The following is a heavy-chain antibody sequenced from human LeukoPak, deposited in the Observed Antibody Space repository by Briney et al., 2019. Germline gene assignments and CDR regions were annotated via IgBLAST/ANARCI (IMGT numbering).Heavy chain of an antibody. D-gene: IGHD5-24*01. CDR1: GFTFSSYW. V-gene: IGHV3-74*01. CDR2: IKSDGGST. CDR3: AREPYRDGYNFDY. J-gene: IGHJ4*02. Sequence: GGSLRLSCAASGFTFSSYWMHWVRQAPGKGLVWVSRIKSDGGSTSYADSVKGRFTISRDNAKNTLYLQMNSLRAEDTAVYYCAREPYRDGYNFDYWGQGTLVTVSS.